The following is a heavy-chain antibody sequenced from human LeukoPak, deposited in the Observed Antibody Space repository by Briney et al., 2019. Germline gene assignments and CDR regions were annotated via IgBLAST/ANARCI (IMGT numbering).Heavy chain of an antibody. CDR3: ARAPSRLEPFDY. CDR2: IYHSGSA. J-gene: IGHJ4*02. V-gene: IGHV4-38-2*02. Sequence: SETLSLTCTVSGYSISSGYYWGWIRQPPGKGLEWIGSIYHSGSAYYNPSLKSRVTISVDTSKNQFSLKLSSVTAADTAVYYCARAPSRLEPFDYWGQGTLVTVSS. D-gene: IGHD6-13*01. CDR1: GYSISSGYY.